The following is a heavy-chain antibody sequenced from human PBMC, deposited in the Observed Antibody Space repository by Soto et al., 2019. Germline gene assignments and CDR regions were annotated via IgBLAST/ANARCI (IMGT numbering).Heavy chain of an antibody. Sequence: QVQLVESGGGVVQPGRSLRLSCAASGFTFSSYAMHWVRQAPGKGLEWVAVISYDGSNKYYADSVKGRFTISRDNPKNTLYLQMNSLRAEDTAVYYCARDVSDIFSGSPAYYFDYWGQGTLVTVSS. J-gene: IGHJ4*02. CDR3: ARDVSDIFSGSPAYYFDY. CDR1: GFTFSSYA. CDR2: ISYDGSNK. V-gene: IGHV3-30-3*01. D-gene: IGHD1-26*01.